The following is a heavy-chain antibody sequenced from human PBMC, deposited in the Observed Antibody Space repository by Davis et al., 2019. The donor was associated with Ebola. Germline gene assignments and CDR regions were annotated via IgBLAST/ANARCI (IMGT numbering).Heavy chain of an antibody. Sequence: MPSETLSLTCAVYGGSFSGYYWSWIRQPPGKGLEWIGEISHSGSTNYNPSLKSRVTISVDTSKNQFSLKLSSVTAADTAVYYCARIRSYDLWSGHGGSMDVWGQGTTVTVSS. D-gene: IGHD3/OR15-3a*01. CDR3: ARIRSYDLWSGHGGSMDV. J-gene: IGHJ6*02. CDR1: GGSFSGYY. CDR2: ISHSGST. V-gene: IGHV4-34*01.